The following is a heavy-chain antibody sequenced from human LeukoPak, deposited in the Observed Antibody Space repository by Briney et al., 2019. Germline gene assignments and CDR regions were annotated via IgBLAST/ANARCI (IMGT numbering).Heavy chain of an antibody. V-gene: IGHV4-31*03. Sequence: PSETLSLTCTVSGGSISSGGYYWSWIRQHPGKGLEWIGYIYYSGSTYYNPSLKSRVTISVDTSKNQFSLKLSSVTAADTAVYYCARDWLTKSIRGPRNYYYGMDVWGQGTTVTVSS. J-gene: IGHJ6*02. D-gene: IGHD6-6*01. CDR1: GGSISSGGYY. CDR3: ARDWLTKSIRGPRNYYYGMDV. CDR2: IYYSGST.